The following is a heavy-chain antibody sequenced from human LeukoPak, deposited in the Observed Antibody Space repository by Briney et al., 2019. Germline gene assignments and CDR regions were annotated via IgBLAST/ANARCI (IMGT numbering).Heavy chain of an antibody. J-gene: IGHJ3*01. CDR2: ISSTGYTI. CDR1: GFTFSSYE. Sequence: GGSLRLSCAPSGFTFSSYEMNWVRKAPGRGLEWVSYISSTGYTIKYADSVKGRFTISGDNSKNSLFLQMNSLRGEDTAVYYCARDRADGGSGGDPFDVWGQGTMVTVTS. V-gene: IGHV3-48*03. CDR3: ARDRADGGSGGDPFDV. D-gene: IGHD3-10*01.